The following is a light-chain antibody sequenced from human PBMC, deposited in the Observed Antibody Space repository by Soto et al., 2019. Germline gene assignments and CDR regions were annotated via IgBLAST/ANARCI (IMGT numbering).Light chain of an antibody. V-gene: IGKV1-9*01. J-gene: IGKJ4*01. CDR3: QQLNSYPRT. Sequence: DIQLTQSPSFLSASVGDRVTITCPASQGISSYLAWYQQKPGKVPKLLIYAASTLQSGVPSRFSGSGSGTEFTLTISSLQPEDVATYYCQQLNSYPRTFGGGTKVDIK. CDR1: QGISSY. CDR2: AAS.